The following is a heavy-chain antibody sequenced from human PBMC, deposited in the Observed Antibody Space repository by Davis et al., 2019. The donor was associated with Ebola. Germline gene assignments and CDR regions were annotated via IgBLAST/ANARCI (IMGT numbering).Heavy chain of an antibody. CDR2: INPNSGGT. Sequence: ASVKVSCKASGYNFTDYYIHWVRQAPGQGLEWMGWINPNSGGTNYAQKFQGRVTMTRDTSISTAYMELSRLRSDDTAVYYCARGRLLWFGELLPYGMDVWGQGTTVTVSS. D-gene: IGHD3-10*01. CDR3: ARGRLLWFGELLPYGMDV. J-gene: IGHJ6*02. CDR1: GYNFTDYY. V-gene: IGHV1-2*02.